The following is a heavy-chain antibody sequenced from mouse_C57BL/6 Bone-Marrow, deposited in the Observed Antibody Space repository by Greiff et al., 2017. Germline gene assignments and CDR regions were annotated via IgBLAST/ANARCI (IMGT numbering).Heavy chain of an antibody. CDR1: GYTFTSYW. V-gene: IGHV1-69*01. CDR2: IDPSDSYT. D-gene: IGHD1-1*01. Sequence: QVQLQQPGAELEMPGASVKLSCKASGYTFTSYWMHWVKQRPGQGLEWIGEIDPSDSYTNYNQKFKGKSTLTVDKSSSTAYMQLSSLTSEDSAVYYCASHYYGSSYWYFDVWGTGTTVTVSS. J-gene: IGHJ1*03. CDR3: ASHYYGSSYWYFDV.